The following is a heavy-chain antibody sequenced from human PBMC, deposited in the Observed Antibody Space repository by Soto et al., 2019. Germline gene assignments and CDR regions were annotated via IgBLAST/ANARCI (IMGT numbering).Heavy chain of an antibody. D-gene: IGHD3-10*01. J-gene: IGHJ6*03. CDR2: ISAYNGNT. CDR1: GYTFTSYG. Sequence: QVQLVQSGAEVKKPGASVKVSCKASGYTFTSYGISWVRQAPGQGLEWMGWISAYNGNTNYAQKLQGRVTMTTDTSTSTAYMELRSLRSDDTAVYYCARSPTMVRGTNNVYYYYYYMDVWGKGTTVTVSS. V-gene: IGHV1-18*01. CDR3: ARSPTMVRGTNNVYYYYYYMDV.